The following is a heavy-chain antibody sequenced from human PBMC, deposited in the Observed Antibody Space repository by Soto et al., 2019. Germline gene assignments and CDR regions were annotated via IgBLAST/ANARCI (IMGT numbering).Heavy chain of an antibody. CDR1: GFTFSSYA. J-gene: IGHJ6*02. D-gene: IGHD6-19*01. V-gene: IGHV3-30-3*01. CDR3: ARDRPQYNIAVAGNYYYYGMDV. CDR2: ISYDGSNK. Sequence: GGSLRLSCAASGFTFSSYAMHWVRQAPGKGLEWVAVISYDGSNKYYADSVKGRFTISRDNSKNTLYLQMNSLRAEDTAVYYCARDRPQYNIAVAGNYYYYGMDVWGQGTTVTVSS.